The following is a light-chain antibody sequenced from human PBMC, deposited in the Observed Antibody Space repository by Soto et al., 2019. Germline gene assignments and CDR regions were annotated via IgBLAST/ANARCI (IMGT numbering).Light chain of an antibody. J-gene: IGKJ1*01. CDR3: QQYSNWPT. CDR2: GAS. CDR1: QSVSSD. Sequence: EIVMTQSPIALSVSPGERATLSCRASQSVSSDLAWYQQKPGQAPRLLLYGASTRATGIPARFSGSGSGTDFTLTIDSLLSEDFAVYYCQQYSNWPTFGQGTKVEIK. V-gene: IGKV3-15*01.